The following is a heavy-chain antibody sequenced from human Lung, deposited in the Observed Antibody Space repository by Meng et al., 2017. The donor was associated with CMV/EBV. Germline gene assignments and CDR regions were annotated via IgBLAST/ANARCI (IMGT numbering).Heavy chain of an antibody. CDR1: VTGHY. J-gene: IGHJ4*02. CDR3: ARGSEDFVVEPPTVWSDF. D-gene: IGHD2-15*01. Sequence: VTGHYKDWVRQAPGKGLEWMGWINPNSGFTNYAQKFQGRVTITKDTSLTTTYMDVSRLTSDDTAMYYCARGSEDFVVEPPTVWSDFWGQGTLVTVSS. CDR2: INPNSGFT. V-gene: IGHV1-2*02.